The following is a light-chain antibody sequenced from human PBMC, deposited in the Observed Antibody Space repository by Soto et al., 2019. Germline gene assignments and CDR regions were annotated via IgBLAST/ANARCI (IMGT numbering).Light chain of an antibody. J-gene: IGLJ2*01. V-gene: IGLV2-23*01. CDR1: SSDVGSYNL. Sequence: QSALTQPASVSGSPGQWITISCTGTSSDVGSYNLVSWYQQHPGKAPKLMIYEGSKRPSGVSNRFSGSKSGNTASLTISGLQAEDEADYYCCSYAGSRSHVVFGGGTKLTVL. CDR3: CSYAGSRSHVV. CDR2: EGS.